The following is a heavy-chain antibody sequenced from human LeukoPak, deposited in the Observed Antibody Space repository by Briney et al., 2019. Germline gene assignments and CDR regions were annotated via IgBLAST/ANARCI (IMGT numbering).Heavy chain of an antibody. D-gene: IGHD6-6*01. CDR2: IIPIFGTA. J-gene: IGHJ3*02. CDR3: ARDRSFSSPDAFDI. V-gene: IGHV1-69*05. Sequence: GASVKVSCKASGYTFTSYAMNWVRQAPGQGLEWMGGIIPIFGTANNAQKFQGRVTITTDESTSTVYMELSSLKSEDTAVYYCARDRSFSSPDAFDIWGQGTMVTVSS. CDR1: GYTFTSYA.